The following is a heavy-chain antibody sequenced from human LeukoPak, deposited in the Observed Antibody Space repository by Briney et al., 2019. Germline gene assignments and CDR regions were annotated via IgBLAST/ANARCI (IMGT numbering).Heavy chain of an antibody. J-gene: IGHJ6*02. D-gene: IGHD5/OR15-5a*01. Sequence: GRSLRLSCAASGFTFSSYAMHWVRQAPGKGLEWVAVISYDGSNKYYADSVKGRFTISRDNSKNTLYLQMNSLRAEDTAVYYCARDSTYGMDVWGQGTTVTVSS. CDR2: ISYDGSNK. V-gene: IGHV3-30*04. CDR3: ARDSTYGMDV. CDR1: GFTFSSYA.